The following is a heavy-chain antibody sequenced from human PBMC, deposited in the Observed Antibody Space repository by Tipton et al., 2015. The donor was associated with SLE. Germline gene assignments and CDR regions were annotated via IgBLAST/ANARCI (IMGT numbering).Heavy chain of an antibody. CDR3: ARGDPPLAARPFDY. V-gene: IGHV4-34*01. D-gene: IGHD6-6*01. J-gene: IGHJ4*02. CDR1: GGSFSGYY. CDR2: INHSGST. Sequence: LRLSCAVYGGSFSGYYWNWIRQPQGKGLEWIGEINHSGSTNYNPSLKSRVTISVDTSKNQFSLKLSSVTAADTAVYYCARGDPPLAARPFDYWGQGTLVTVTP.